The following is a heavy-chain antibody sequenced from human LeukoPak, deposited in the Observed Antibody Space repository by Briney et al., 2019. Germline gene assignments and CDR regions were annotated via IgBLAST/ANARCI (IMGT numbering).Heavy chain of an antibody. CDR1: GFTFSSYA. CDR2: ISYDGSNK. V-gene: IGHV3-30-3*01. D-gene: IGHD3-10*01. J-gene: IGHJ4*02. Sequence: GGSLRLSCAASGFTFSSYAMHWVRQAPGKGLEWVAVISYDGSNKYYADSVKGRFTISRDNSKNTLYLQMNSLRAEDTAVYYCARDFGERLGYFDYWGQGTLVTVSS. CDR3: ARDFGERLGYFDY.